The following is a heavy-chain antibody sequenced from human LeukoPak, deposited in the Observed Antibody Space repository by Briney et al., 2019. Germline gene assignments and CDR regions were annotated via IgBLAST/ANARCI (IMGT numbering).Heavy chain of an antibody. CDR1: GYTFTSYD. J-gene: IGHJ6*03. CDR3: ARLHWESGGIYFYYYMDV. V-gene: IGHV1-8*01. D-gene: IGHD3-16*01. Sequence: GASVKVSCKASGYTFTSYDINWVRQATGQGLEWMGWMNPNSGNTGYARKFQGRVTMTRDTSIGTAYLELSALRSEDTAVYYCARLHWESGGIYFYYYMDVWGKGTTVTVSS. CDR2: MNPNSGNT.